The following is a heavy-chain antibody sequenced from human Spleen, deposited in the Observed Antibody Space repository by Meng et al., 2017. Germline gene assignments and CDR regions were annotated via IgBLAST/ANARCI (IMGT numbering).Heavy chain of an antibody. Sequence: QPQLQESGPGLVKPRQALALTCSVSVRSISTGGYYWGWIRQPPGKGMEWIGSIGHSGITYYTPSLTSRVTVSIDTSKSQFSLKLTSVTAADTAVYYCVRSSGWVRTGFDPWGQGTLVTVSS. CDR1: VRSISTGGYY. CDR2: IGHSGIT. D-gene: IGHD6-19*01. CDR3: VRSSGWVRTGFDP. J-gene: IGHJ5*02. V-gene: IGHV4-39*01.